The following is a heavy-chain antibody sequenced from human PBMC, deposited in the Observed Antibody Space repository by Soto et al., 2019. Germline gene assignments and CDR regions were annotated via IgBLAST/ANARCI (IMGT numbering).Heavy chain of an antibody. D-gene: IGHD3-10*01. CDR1: GGSMIGYY. CDR3: ARVYGSPAYYFDY. V-gene: IGHV4-59*01. CDR2: VYYSGSA. J-gene: IGHJ4*02. Sequence: SSETLSLTCSVSGGSMIGYYWTWIRQAPGKGLEWIGYVYYSGSANYNPSLKSRVTISVDTSKNQFSLNLRSVTAADTAVYFCARVYGSPAYYFDYWGRGTLVTVSS.